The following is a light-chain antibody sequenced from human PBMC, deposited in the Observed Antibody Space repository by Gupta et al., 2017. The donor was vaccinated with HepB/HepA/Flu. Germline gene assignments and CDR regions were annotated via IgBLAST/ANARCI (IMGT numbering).Light chain of an antibody. Sequence: QSALTQPASVSGSPGQSITISCTGTSSDVGGYNYVSWYQQHPDKAPKLMIYDVSNRPSEVSNRCSGSKSGNTESLTISGLQAEDEADYYCSSYTSSSTLVFGGGTKLTVL. J-gene: IGLJ2*01. CDR2: DVS. CDR3: SSYTSSSTLV. CDR1: SSDVGGYNY. V-gene: IGLV2-14*01.